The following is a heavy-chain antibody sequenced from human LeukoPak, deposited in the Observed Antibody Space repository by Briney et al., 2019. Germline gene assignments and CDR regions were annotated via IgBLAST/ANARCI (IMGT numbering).Heavy chain of an antibody. J-gene: IGHJ6*03. D-gene: IGHD3-16*01. CDR1: GGSVSSNSAA. CDR3: ARATDVWGSPPIYYYMDV. V-gene: IGHV6-1*01. CDR2: TYYRSKWYN. Sequence: SQTLSLTCALSGGSVSSNSAAWNWIRQSPSRGLEWLGRTYYRSKWYNDYAVSVKSRITINPDTSKNQFSLQLNSVTPEDTAVYYCARATDVWGSPPIYYYMDVWGKGTTVTVSS.